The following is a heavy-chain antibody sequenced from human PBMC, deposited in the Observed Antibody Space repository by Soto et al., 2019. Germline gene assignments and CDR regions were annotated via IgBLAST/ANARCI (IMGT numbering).Heavy chain of an antibody. CDR3: ARVRSSGWYFDY. CDR2: ISSSSSAL. J-gene: IGHJ4*02. CDR1: GFTFSTYS. V-gene: IGHV3-48*02. D-gene: IGHD6-19*01. Sequence: EVQLVESGGGLVQPGGSLRLSCAASGFTFSTYSINWVRQATGKGLEWVSYISSSSSALYYADSVKGRFTISRDNAKNSLYLQMDSLRDEDTAVYYCARVRSSGWYFDYWGQGTLVTVSS.